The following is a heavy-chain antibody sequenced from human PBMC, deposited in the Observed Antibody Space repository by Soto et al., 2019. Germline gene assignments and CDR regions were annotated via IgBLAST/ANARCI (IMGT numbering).Heavy chain of an antibody. CDR2: IWHDGKNK. J-gene: IGHJ4*02. D-gene: IGHD1-26*01. V-gene: IGHV3-33*01. CDR1: GFTFSNFG. Sequence: QVQVVESGGGVVQPGTSLRLSCAASGFTFSNFGMHWVRQAPGKGLEWVAVIWHDGKNKYYADSVEGRFTIYRDNSKNTLNLQMNSLRAEDTAVYYCARAPGRDEAIDYWGQGTLVIVSS. CDR3: ARAPGRDEAIDY.